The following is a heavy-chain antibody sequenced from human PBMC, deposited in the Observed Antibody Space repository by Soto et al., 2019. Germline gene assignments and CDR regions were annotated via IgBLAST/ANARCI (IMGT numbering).Heavy chain of an antibody. CDR2: FYYTGST. CDR1: GGSVSSGNYY. CDR3: ARSMHYSDGSNCPPFDY. J-gene: IGHJ4*02. V-gene: IGHV4-61*01. D-gene: IGHD3-22*01. Sequence: QVQLQESGPGLVKPSETLSLTCTVSGGSVSSGNYYWSWIRQPPGKGLEWIGYFYYTGSTNYNPSLRRRVTISTDASKTQFSLRLSSVTAADTAVYYCARSMHYSDGSNCPPFDYWGQGTLVTVSS.